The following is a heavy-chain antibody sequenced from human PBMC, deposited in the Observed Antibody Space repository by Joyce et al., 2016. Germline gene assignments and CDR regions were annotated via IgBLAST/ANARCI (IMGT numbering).Heavy chain of an antibody. J-gene: IGHJ4*02. CDR3: ARDGGTYHFDSSAY. V-gene: IGHV1-18*01. D-gene: IGHD3-22*01. Sequence: QVQLVQSGTEVKKPGASVKVSCKASGYTFINYDICWWRQAPGQGLEWLGCISPNNGNTNYAQKVQGRVTVTTDTSTSTAYMELRSLRSDDTALDYCARDGGTYHFDSSAYWGQGTLVTVSS. CDR1: GYTFINYD. CDR2: ISPNNGNT.